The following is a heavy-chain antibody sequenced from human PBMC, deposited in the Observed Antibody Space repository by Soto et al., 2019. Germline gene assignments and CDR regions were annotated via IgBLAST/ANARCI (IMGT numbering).Heavy chain of an antibody. D-gene: IGHD2-15*01. CDR3: ASSPIGVAASYYYGMDV. V-gene: IGHV1-69*06. J-gene: IGHJ6*02. CDR2: IIPIFGTA. CDR1: GGTFSSYA. Sequence: ASVKVSCKASGGTFSSYAISWVRQAPGQGLEWMGGIIPIFGTANYAQKFQGRVTITADKSTSTAYMELSSLRSEDTAVYYCASSPIGVAASYYYGMDVWGQGTTVTVSS.